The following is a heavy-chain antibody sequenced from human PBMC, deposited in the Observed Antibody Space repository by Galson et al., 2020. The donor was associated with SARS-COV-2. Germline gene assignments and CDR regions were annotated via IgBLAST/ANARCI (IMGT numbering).Heavy chain of an antibody. D-gene: IGHD3-22*01. CDR3: ARHSDSSGFGYFDY. V-gene: IGHV4-39*01. CDR2: IYYSGRT. CDR1: GGSISSSPYY. Sequence: SETLSPTCTVSGGSISSSPYYWGWIRQPPGKGLEWIGSIYYSGRTYYNPSLKSRVTISVDTSKKQFSLRLTSVTAPDAAVYYCARHSDSSGFGYFDYWGQGTLVTVSS. J-gene: IGHJ4*02.